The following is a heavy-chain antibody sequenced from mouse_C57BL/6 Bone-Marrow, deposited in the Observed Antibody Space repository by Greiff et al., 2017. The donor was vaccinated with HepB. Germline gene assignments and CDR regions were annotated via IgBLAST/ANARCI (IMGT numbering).Heavy chain of an antibody. CDR3: TRRGIYDYALYY. Sequence: QVHVKQPGAELVKPGASVKLSCKASGYTFTSYWMHWVKQRPGQGLEWIGMIHPNSGSTNYNGKFKSKATLTVDKSSSTAYMQLSSLTSEDSAVYYCTRRGIYDYALYYWGQGTTLTVSS. CDR1: GYTFTSYW. D-gene: IGHD2-4*01. CDR2: IHPNSGST. J-gene: IGHJ2*01. V-gene: IGHV1-64*01.